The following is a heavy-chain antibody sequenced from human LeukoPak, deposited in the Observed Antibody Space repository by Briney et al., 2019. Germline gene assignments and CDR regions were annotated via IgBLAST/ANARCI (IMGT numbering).Heavy chain of an antibody. CDR3: ARVGYSYVINDWSRTGLGAYPTKYYYHMDV. Sequence: SETLSLTCAVYGGSFSGYYWNWIRQPPGKGLEWIGEINHGGSANYNPSLKSRVTISLDASKNQFSLKLSSVAAADTAVYFCARVGYSYVINDWSRTGLGAYPTKYYYHMDVWDKGTTVTVSS. CDR1: GGSFSGYY. CDR2: INHGGSA. D-gene: IGHD5-18*01. V-gene: IGHV4-34*01. J-gene: IGHJ6*03.